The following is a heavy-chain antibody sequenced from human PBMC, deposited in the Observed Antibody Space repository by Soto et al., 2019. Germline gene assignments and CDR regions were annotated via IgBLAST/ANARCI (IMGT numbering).Heavy chain of an antibody. CDR1: GFSFSSFW. D-gene: IGHD1-26*01. Sequence: GGSLRLSCAASGFSFSSFWMHWARQAPGKGLVWVAHIHNDGSRTSYADSVKGRFTISRDNAKNTLYLQMNSLRAEDTAMYYCARDFGEVGSTAAFDIWGQGTMVTVSS. CDR3: ARDFGEVGSTAAFDI. J-gene: IGHJ3*02. V-gene: IGHV3-74*01. CDR2: IHNDGSRT.